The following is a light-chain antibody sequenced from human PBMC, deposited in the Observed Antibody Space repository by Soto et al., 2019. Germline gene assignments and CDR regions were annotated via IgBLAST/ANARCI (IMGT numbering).Light chain of an antibody. J-gene: IGLJ1*01. V-gene: IGLV1-40*01. CDR1: SSNIGSGYD. CDR2: GNS. Sequence: QLVLTQPPSVSGAPGQRVTISCTGSSSNIGSGYDVQWYQQLPGTAPKLLIYGNSNRPSGVPDRFSGSKSGTSASLAITGLQADDEADYYCQSYDGSLSAHYVFGTGTKLTVL. CDR3: QSYDGSLSAHYV.